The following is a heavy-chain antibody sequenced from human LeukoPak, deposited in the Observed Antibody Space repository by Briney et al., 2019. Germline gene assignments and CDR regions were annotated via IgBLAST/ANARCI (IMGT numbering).Heavy chain of an antibody. CDR3: ARDLFGDLDSYIDV. CDR2: INPNTGGT. V-gene: IGHV1-2*06. D-gene: IGHD4-17*01. Sequence: ASVKVSCKASGYTFTSYGISWVRQAPGQGLEWMGRINPNTGGTNYAQKFQGRVTMTRDTSISTVYMELSRLRSDDTAVYYCARDLFGDLDSYIDVWGKGTTVTVSS. CDR1: GYTFTSYG. J-gene: IGHJ6*03.